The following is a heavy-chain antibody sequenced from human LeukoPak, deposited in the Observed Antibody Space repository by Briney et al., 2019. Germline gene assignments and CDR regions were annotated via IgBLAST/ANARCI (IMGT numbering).Heavy chain of an antibody. CDR3: SRNRDYSFDY. V-gene: IGHV3-53*01. J-gene: IGHJ4*02. D-gene: IGHD5-24*01. CDR1: GFTVSVNF. CDR2: INSGGTT. Sequence: GGSLRLSCAASGFTVSVNFMSWVRQAPGKGLEWVSGINSGGTTYYADSVKGRFTISRDNSKNTMYLQMNSLRAEDTAVYYCSRNRDYSFDYWGPGTLVTVSS.